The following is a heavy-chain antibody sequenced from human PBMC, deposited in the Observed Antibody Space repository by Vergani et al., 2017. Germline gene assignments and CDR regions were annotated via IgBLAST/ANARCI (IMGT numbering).Heavy chain of an antibody. D-gene: IGHD3-9*01. J-gene: IGHJ4*02. CDR2: IYHSWGA. CDR1: GGSITSSSYY. CDR3: ARPESFILLYFHWAL. V-gene: IGHV4-39*01. Sequence: QLHLQESGPGLVKPSETLSLTCTVSGGSITSSSYYWGWIRQPPGKGLEWIGNIYHSWGAYYNPSLKGRVTISVDTSTNQFSLEVTSVTASDTAIYFCARPESFILLYFHWALRGQGTLVTVSS.